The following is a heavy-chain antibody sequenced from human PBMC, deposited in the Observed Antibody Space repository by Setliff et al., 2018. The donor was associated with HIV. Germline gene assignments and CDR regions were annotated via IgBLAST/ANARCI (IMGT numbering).Heavy chain of an antibody. CDR2: IYDTGDT. D-gene: IGHD6-13*01. Sequence: SETLSLTCTVTDDSLSRSDFYWAWIRQPPEKGLEWVASIYDTGDTHYNPSLKSRVTISRDMSKNQFSLKLGSVTAADTAVYYCARHVPRSSRIDYWGREPWSPSPQ. V-gene: IGHV4-39*01. CDR3: ARHVPRSSRIDY. J-gene: IGHJ4*02. CDR1: DDSLSRSDFY.